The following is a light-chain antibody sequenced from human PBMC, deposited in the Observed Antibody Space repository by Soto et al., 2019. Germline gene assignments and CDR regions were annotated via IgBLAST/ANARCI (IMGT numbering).Light chain of an antibody. Sequence: QSALTQPRSVSGSPGQSITISCTGTSSDVGGYNYVSWYQQLPGKAPKLMIYDVSKRPSGVPDRFPGSKSGYTASLTISGLQAEDEADYYCCSYAGTYTDVFGTGTKVTVL. V-gene: IGLV2-11*01. CDR2: DVS. CDR1: SSDVGGYNY. CDR3: CSYAGTYTDV. J-gene: IGLJ1*01.